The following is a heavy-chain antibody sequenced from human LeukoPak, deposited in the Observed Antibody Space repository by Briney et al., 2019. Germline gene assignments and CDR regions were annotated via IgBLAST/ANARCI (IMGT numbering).Heavy chain of an antibody. CDR1: RFTFSSYW. D-gene: IGHD3-3*01. CDR2: IKQDGSEK. Sequence: GGSLRLSCAASRFTFSSYWMSWVRQAPGKGLEWVANIKQDGSEKYYVDSVKGRFTISRDNAKNSLYLQMNSLRAEDTAVYYCARVASDYDFWSGYYFDYSGQGTLVTVSS. V-gene: IGHV3-7*01. J-gene: IGHJ4*02. CDR3: ARVASDYDFWSGYYFDY.